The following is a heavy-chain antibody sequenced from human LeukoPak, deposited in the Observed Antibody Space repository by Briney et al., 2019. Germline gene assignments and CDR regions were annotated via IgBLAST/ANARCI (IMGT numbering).Heavy chain of an antibody. J-gene: IGHJ6*02. Sequence: SETLSLTCTVSGGSISSGYYWGWIRQPPGKGLEWIGSIYHSGSTYYNPSLKSRVTISVDTSKNQFSLKLSSVTAADTAVYYCARKMRDIAVGPSARDYYYGIDVWGQGTTVTVSS. D-gene: IGHD2-2*01. CDR3: ARKMRDIAVGPSARDYYYGIDV. CDR1: GGSISSGYY. CDR2: IYHSGST. V-gene: IGHV4-38-2*02.